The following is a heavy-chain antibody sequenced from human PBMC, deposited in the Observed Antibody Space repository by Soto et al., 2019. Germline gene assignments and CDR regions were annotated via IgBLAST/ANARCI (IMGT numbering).Heavy chain of an antibody. CDR1: GGSISTAGDY. CDR3: ARTVTTRCFDS. J-gene: IGHJ4*02. CDR2: IYYTGST. Sequence: QLQESGPGLVKPSQTLSLTCTVSGGSISTAGDYWSWIRHRPGMGLEWIGYIYYTGSTLYNPSLESRINISVDTSTNQFSLKLTSVTAADTAVYCCARTVTTRCFDSWGQGTLVTVSS. D-gene: IGHD4-17*01. V-gene: IGHV4-31*03.